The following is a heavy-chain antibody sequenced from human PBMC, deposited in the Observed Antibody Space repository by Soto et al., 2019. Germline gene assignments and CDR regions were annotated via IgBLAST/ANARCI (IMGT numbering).Heavy chain of an antibody. CDR1: GFTFDDYA. V-gene: IGHV3-9*01. CDR2: ISWNSGSI. D-gene: IGHD3-9*01. J-gene: IGHJ4*02. Sequence: EVQLVESGGGLVQPGRSLRLSCAASGFTFDDYAMPWVRQAPGKGLEWVSGISWNSGSIGYADSVKGRFTISRDNAKNSLYLQMNSLRAEDTALYYCAKAYDILTGYDYFDYWGQGTLVTVSS. CDR3: AKAYDILTGYDYFDY.